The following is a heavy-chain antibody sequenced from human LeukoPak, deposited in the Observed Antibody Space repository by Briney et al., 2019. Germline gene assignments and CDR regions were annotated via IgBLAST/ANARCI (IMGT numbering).Heavy chain of an antibody. D-gene: IGHD1-14*01. CDR1: GFTVNSINSNY. Sequence: GGSLRLSCAASGFTVNSINSNYVSWVRQAPGKGLEWFSLIYSGGVTHYADSVRGRFTISRDISKSTVYLEMNSLRAEDTAVYYCARRRSVYYDAFDIWGQGTMVTVSS. V-gene: IGHV3-53*01. CDR2: IYSGGVT. J-gene: IGHJ3*02. CDR3: ARRRSVYYDAFDI.